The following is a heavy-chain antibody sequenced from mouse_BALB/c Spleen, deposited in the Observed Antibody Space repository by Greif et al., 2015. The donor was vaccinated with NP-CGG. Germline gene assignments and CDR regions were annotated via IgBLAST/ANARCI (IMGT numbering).Heavy chain of an antibody. CDR3: ARELDDYDDAMDY. CDR2: IDPANGNT. D-gene: IGHD2-4*01. CDR1: GFNIKDTY. V-gene: IGHV14-3*02. J-gene: IGHJ4*01. Sequence: VQLQQSGAELVKPGASVKLSCTASGFNIKDTYMHWVKQRPEQGLEWIGRIDPANGNTKYDPKFQGKATITADTSSNTAYLQLSSLTSEDTAVYYCARELDDYDDAMDYWGQGTSVTVSS.